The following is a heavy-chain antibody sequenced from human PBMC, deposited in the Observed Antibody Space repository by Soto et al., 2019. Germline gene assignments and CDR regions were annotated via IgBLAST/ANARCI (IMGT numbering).Heavy chain of an antibody. V-gene: IGHV3-21*01. J-gene: IGHJ6*04. D-gene: IGHD2-2*01. CDR3: ARDVDQLPGGYYYYYGMDV. Sequence: EVQLVESGGGLVKPGGSLRLSCAASGFTFSSYSMNWVRQAPGKGLEWVSYISSSSSYIYYADSVKGRFTISRDNAKNSLYLQRNSLRAEDTAVYYCARDVDQLPGGYYYYYGMDVWVGGTTVTVSS. CDR1: GFTFSSYS. CDR2: ISSSSSYI.